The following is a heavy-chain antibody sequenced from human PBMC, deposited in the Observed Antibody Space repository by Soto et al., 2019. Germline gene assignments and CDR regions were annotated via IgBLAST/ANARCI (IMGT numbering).Heavy chain of an antibody. V-gene: IGHV1-18*01. J-gene: IGHJ6*03. CDR2: ISAHNGNT. CDR1: GYTFSSYG. CDR3: AREWPLKYSTSSATLSYYYYSMDV. Sequence: ASVKVSCKASGYTFSSYGINWVRQAPGQGLEWMGWISAHNGNTNYAQRLQGRVTMTTDTSTSTAYVELRSLRSDDTAVYYCAREWPLKYSTSSATLSYYYYSMDVWGKGTPVTVSS. D-gene: IGHD6-6*01.